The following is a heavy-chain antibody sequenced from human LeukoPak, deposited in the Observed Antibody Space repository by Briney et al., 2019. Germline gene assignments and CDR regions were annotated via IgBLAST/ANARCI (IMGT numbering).Heavy chain of an antibody. Sequence: PGGSLRLSCTASGFTFSIYDMNWVRQAPGKGLEWVSLITASGGSTFYADSVKGRFTISRDNSKNTLYLQMNSLRVEDTAVYCCARTSRTPEYWGQGTLVTVSS. V-gene: IGHV3-23*01. CDR2: ITASGGST. D-gene: IGHD6-6*01. CDR3: ARTSRTPEY. J-gene: IGHJ4*01. CDR1: GFTFSIYD.